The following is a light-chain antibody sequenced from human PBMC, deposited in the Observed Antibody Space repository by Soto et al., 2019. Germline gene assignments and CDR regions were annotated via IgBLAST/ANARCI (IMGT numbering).Light chain of an antibody. CDR1: QSVSSY. J-gene: IGKJ5*01. CDR2: DAS. CDR3: QQRMNWPLT. Sequence: EVVMRQSPATLSVSPGEGATLSCRASQSVSSYLAWYQQKPGQAPRLLIYDASNRATGIPARFSGSGSGTDFTLTISSLEPEDFAVYYCQQRMNWPLTFGQGTRLEIK. V-gene: IGKV3-11*01.